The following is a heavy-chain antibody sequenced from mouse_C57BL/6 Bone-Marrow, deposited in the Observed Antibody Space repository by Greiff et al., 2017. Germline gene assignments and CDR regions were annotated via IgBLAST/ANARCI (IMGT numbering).Heavy chain of an antibody. D-gene: IGHD4-1*01. V-gene: IGHV5-12*01. CDR3: ARPGGNWDYYAMDY. Sequence: EVMLVESGGGLVQPGGSLKLSCAASGFTFSDYYMYWVRQTPEQRLEWVAYISNGGGSTYYPATVKGRFTISRDNAKNTQYLQMSRLKSEDTAMYYCARPGGNWDYYAMDYWGQGTSVTVSS. CDR2: ISNGGGST. J-gene: IGHJ4*01. CDR1: GFTFSDYY.